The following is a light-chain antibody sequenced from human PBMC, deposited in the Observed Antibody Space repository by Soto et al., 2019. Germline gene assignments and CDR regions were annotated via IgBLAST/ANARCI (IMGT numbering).Light chain of an antibody. V-gene: IGKV3-15*01. J-gene: IGKJ4*01. CDR3: QPYNNWPLT. Sequence: EIVMTQSPATLSVSPGERVTLSCRASQSVMNNLAWYQHKPGQAPRLLIYDTSTRATGVPARFSGSRSGPEFTLTINSLQSEDFAIYYCQPYNNWPLTFGGGTKVESK. CDR1: QSVMNN. CDR2: DTS.